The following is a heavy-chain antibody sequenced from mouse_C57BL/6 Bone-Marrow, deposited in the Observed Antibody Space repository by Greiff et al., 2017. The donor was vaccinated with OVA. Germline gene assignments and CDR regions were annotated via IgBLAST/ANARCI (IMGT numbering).Heavy chain of an antibody. J-gene: IGHJ4*01. D-gene: IGHD2-5*01. CDR2: INPNNGGT. Sequence: VQLQQSGPELVKPGASVKIPCKASGYTFTDYNMDWVKQSHGKSLEWIGDINPNNGGTIYNQKFKGKATLTVDKSSSTAYMELRSLTSEDTAVYYCAREDYYSNYNAMDYWGQGTSVTVSS. CDR3: AREDYYSNYNAMDY. V-gene: IGHV1-18*01. CDR1: GYTFTDYN.